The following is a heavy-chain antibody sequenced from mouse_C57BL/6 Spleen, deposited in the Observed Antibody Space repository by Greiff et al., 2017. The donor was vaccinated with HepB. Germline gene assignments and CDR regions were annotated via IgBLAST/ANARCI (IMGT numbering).Heavy chain of an antibody. J-gene: IGHJ4*01. D-gene: IGHD2-3*01. V-gene: IGHV1-54*01. CDR3: AREDGDYYYAMDY. Sequence: LVESGAELVRPGTSVKVSCKASGYAFTNYLIEWVKQRPGQGLEWIGVLNPGSGGTNYNEKFKGKATLTADKSSSTAYMQLSSLTSEDSAVYFCAREDGDYYYAMDYWGQGTSVTVSS. CDR1: GYAFTNYL. CDR2: LNPGSGGT.